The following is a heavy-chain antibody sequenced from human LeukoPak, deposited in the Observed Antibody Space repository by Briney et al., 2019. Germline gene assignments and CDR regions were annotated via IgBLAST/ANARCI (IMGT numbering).Heavy chain of an antibody. CDR1: GFTFSDYY. CDR3: ARAQHIVVVTAIDY. CDR2: IQEAGSGK. J-gene: IGHJ4*02. Sequence: GGSLRLSCAASGFTFSDYYMNWVRQAPGKGLQWVANIQEAGSGKYYVDSVKGRFTISRDNAKNSLYLQMNSLRAEDTAVYYCARAQHIVVVTAIDYWGQGTLVTVSS. V-gene: IGHV3-7*01. D-gene: IGHD2-21*02.